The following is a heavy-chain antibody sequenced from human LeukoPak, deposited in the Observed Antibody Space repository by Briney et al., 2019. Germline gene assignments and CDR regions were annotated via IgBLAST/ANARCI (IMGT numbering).Heavy chain of an antibody. D-gene: IGHD3-22*01. CDR3: ARGNYYDSSGYYTDFDY. Sequence: GASVKVSCKASGYTFTSYGISWARQAPGQGLEWMGWISAYNGNTNYAQKLQGRVTMTTDTSTSTAYMELRSLRSDDTAVYYCARGNYYDSSGYYTDFDYWGQGTLVTVSS. J-gene: IGHJ4*02. CDR2: ISAYNGNT. V-gene: IGHV1-18*01. CDR1: GYTFTSYG.